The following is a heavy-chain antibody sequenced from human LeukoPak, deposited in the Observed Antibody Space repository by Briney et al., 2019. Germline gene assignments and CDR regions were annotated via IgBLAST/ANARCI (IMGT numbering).Heavy chain of an antibody. CDR1: GLTVSSNY. CDR3: ARENYYYDSSGYYYIYYMDV. V-gene: IGHV3-53*01. Sequence: GASLRLSCAASGLTVSSNYMSWVRQAPGKWLEWVAFIYSGGSTYYADSVKGRFTISRDNSKNTLYLQMNSLRAEDTAVYYCARENYYYDSSGYYYIYYMDVWGKGTTVTVSS. J-gene: IGHJ6*03. CDR2: IYSGGST. D-gene: IGHD3-22*01.